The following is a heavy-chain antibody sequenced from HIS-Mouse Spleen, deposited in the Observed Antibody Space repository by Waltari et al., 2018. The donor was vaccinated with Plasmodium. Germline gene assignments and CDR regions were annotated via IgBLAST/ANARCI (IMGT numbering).Heavy chain of an antibody. CDR2: IYYSGST. J-gene: IGHJ2*01. CDR3: ARQRSADWYFDL. CDR1: GGSISSSSYY. V-gene: IGHV4-39*01. Sequence: QLQLQESGPGLVKPSETLSLTCTVSGGSISSSSYYWGWIRQPPGKGLEGIGSIYYSGSTYHNPSLKSRVTISVDTSKNQFSLKLSSVTAADTAVYYCARQRSADWYFDLWGRGTLVTVSS.